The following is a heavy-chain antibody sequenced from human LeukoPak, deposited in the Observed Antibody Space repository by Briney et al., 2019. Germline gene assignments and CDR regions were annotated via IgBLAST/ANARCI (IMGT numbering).Heavy chain of an antibody. CDR3: ARDRYSSSDHYAFDI. CDR2: IIPIFGTA. V-gene: IGHV1-69*05. CDR1: GYTFTSYG. D-gene: IGHD6-13*01. Sequence: GASVKVSCKASGYTFTSYGISWVRQAPGQGLEWMGGIIPIFGTANYAQKFQGRVTITTDESTSTAYMELSSLRSEDTAVYYCARDRYSSSDHYAFDIWGQGTMVTVSS. J-gene: IGHJ3*02.